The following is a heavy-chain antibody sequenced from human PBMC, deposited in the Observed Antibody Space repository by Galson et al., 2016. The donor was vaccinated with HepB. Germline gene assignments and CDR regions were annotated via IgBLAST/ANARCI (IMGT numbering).Heavy chain of an antibody. J-gene: IGHJ6*02. V-gene: IGHV3-30-3*01. CDR2: ISHDGSNN. CDR1: GFTLSSYV. D-gene: IGHD6-13*01. CDR3: VRGRKGAAAAGRLTYYFSYYGMDV. Sequence: SLRLSCAASGFTLSSYVMYWVRQAPGKGLEWVAVISHDGSNNYYADSVKGRFTISRDNAKNTLYLQMNSLRAEDTAVYYCVRGRKGAAAAGRLTYYFSYYGMDVWGQGTTVTVSS.